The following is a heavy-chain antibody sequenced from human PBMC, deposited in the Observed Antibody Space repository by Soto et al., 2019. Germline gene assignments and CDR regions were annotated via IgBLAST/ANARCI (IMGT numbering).Heavy chain of an antibody. Sequence: PGGSLRLSCATSGFTFRDYYFSWIRKAPGKGLEWISYISHSCKTIYNADSVKGRFTILRADAKNTLCLQMTSLRAYDTAMYYFTGRYSGAFDVWGHGTMVTVSS. CDR3: TGRYSGAFDV. CDR2: ISHSCKTI. V-gene: IGHV3-11*01. D-gene: IGHD2-15*01. CDR1: GFTFRDYY. J-gene: IGHJ3*01.